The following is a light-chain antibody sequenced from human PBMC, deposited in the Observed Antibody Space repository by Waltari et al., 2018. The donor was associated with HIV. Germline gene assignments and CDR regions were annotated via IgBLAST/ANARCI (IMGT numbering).Light chain of an antibody. Sequence: QSALTQPASVSGSPGQSSAISCTTTSSAFPPYKYVSWYQQHPGKAPKLLIYDVSKRPSGVSDRFSGSKSGYTASLTISGLQAEDEADYYCSSYTGSSTVFGGGTKLTVL. CDR1: SSAFPPYKY. CDR2: DVS. J-gene: IGLJ2*01. V-gene: IGLV2-14*03. CDR3: SSYTGSSTV.